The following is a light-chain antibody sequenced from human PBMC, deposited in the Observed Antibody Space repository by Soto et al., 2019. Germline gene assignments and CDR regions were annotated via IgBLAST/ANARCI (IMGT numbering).Light chain of an antibody. Sequence: ALTQPPSVSGSPGQSVAISCTGTSSDVGSYNRVSWYQQPPGTAPKLMIYDVSNRPSGVPDRFSGSKSGNTASLTISGLQAEDEADYYCSSFTTSSTYVFGTGTKLTVL. CDR3: SSFTTSSTYV. CDR2: DVS. J-gene: IGLJ1*01. CDR1: SSDVGSYNR. V-gene: IGLV2-18*02.